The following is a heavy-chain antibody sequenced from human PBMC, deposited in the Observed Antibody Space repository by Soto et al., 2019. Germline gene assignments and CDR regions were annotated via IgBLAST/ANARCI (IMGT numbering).Heavy chain of an antibody. CDR1: GFTFGDYA. CDR2: IRSKAYGGTT. V-gene: IGHV3-49*03. CDR3: TRDPVYSGYDPSFDY. J-gene: IGHJ4*02. D-gene: IGHD5-12*01. Sequence: GGSLRLSCTASGFTFGDYAMSWFRQAPGKGLEWVGFIRSKAYGGTTEYAASVKGRFTISRDDSKSIAYLQMNSLKTEDTAVYYCTRDPVYSGYDPSFDYWGQGTLVTVSS.